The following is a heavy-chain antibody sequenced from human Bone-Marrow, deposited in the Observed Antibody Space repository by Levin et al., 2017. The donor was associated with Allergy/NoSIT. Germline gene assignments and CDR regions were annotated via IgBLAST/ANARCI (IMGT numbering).Heavy chain of an antibody. CDR2: IKEDGSEK. CDR3: ARDQGDFWSGYFQTDV. CDR1: GFTFRNYW. Sequence: AGGSLRLSCAASGFTFRNYWMSWVRQAPGKGLEWVANIKEDGSEKYHVDSVKGRFIIFRDNAKNSLSLQMNSLRAEDTAVYYCARDQGDFWSGYFQTDVWGKGTTVIVSS. V-gene: IGHV3-7*03. D-gene: IGHD3-3*01. J-gene: IGHJ6*04.